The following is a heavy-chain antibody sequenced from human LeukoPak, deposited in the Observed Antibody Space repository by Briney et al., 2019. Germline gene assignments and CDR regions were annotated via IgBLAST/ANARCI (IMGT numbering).Heavy chain of an antibody. CDR1: GFTVSSNY. Sequence: PGGSLRLSCAASGFTVSSNYMSWVRQAPGKGLEWVSVIYSGGSTYYADSAKGRFTISRDNSKNTLYLQLNSLRAEDTAVYYCARDRNYYGSGSYYNVDYWGQGTLVTVSS. D-gene: IGHD3-10*01. J-gene: IGHJ4*02. CDR3: ARDRNYYGSGSYYNVDY. V-gene: IGHV3-66*02. CDR2: IYSGGST.